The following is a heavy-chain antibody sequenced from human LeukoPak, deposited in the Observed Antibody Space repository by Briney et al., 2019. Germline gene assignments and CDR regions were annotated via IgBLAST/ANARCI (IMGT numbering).Heavy chain of an antibody. CDR2: INPNSGGT. Sequence: ASVKVSCKASGYTFTSYSVTWVRQAPGQGLEWMGWINPNSGGTNYAQKFQGRVTMTRDTSISTAYMELSRLRSDDTAVYYCARERWFGELLQNVPYGMDVWGQGTTVTVSS. D-gene: IGHD3-10*01. J-gene: IGHJ6*02. CDR1: GYTFTSYS. V-gene: IGHV1-2*02. CDR3: ARERWFGELLQNVPYGMDV.